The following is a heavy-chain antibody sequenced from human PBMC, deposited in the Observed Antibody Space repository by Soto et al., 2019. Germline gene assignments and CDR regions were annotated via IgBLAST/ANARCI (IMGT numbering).Heavy chain of an antibody. CDR3: VRDDCSGGTCYGGY. Sequence: QVHLVESGGGVVQPGGSLSLSCEASGFTFRDYGFHWVRQAPGKGLEWVAVIYYDGSGSDYEDSVRGRFIFSRDISTNTLYLQMNSLRAEDTAVYYCVRDDCSGGTCYGGYWGQGTLVTVSS. D-gene: IGHD2-15*01. CDR2: IYYDGSGS. V-gene: IGHV3-33*01. J-gene: IGHJ4*02. CDR1: GFTFRDYG.